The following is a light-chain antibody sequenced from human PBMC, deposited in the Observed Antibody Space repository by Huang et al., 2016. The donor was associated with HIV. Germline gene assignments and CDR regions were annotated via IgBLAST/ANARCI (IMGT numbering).Light chain of an antibody. J-gene: IGKJ1*01. V-gene: IGKV1-NL1*01. Sequence: DIQMTQSPSSLSASVGDRVTITCRACQGISNSLAWYQQKPGKAPKLLLYDASKLESGVPFRCGGSGSGTNYTLTISSLEPEDSTTYYCQQYYTIRAFGQGTKVEVK. CDR3: QQYYTIRA. CDR2: DAS. CDR1: QGISNS.